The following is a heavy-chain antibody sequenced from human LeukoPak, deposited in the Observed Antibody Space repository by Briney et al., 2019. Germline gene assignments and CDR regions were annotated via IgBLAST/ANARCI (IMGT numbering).Heavy chain of an antibody. D-gene: IGHD2-21*02. CDR3: AKDGPLAYCGGDCYPYWYFDL. V-gene: IGHV3-11*01. CDR2: ISKNGKTI. Sequence: GGSLRLSCAASGFTFSDYYMSWIRQAPGKGLEWPSYISKNGKTIYYADSVKGRFTISRDNSKNTLYLQMNSLRAEDTAVYYCAKDGPLAYCGGDCYPYWYFDLWGRGTLVTVSS. CDR1: GFTFSDYY. J-gene: IGHJ2*01.